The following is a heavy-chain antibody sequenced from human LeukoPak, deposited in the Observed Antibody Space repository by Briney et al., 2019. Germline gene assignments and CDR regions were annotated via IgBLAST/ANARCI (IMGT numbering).Heavy chain of an antibody. Sequence: GRSLRLSCAASGFTFSSYAMHWVREAPGKGLEWVAVISYDGSNKYYADSVKGRFTISRDNPKNTLYLQMNSLRAEDTAVYYCHSRDHGGYWGQGTLVTVSS. J-gene: IGHJ4*02. CDR3: HSRDHGGY. D-gene: IGHD4-23*01. CDR1: GFTFSSYA. CDR2: ISYDGSNK. V-gene: IGHV3-30*04.